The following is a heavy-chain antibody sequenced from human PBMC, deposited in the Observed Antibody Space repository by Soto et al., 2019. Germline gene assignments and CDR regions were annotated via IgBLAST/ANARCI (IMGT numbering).Heavy chain of an antibody. CDR3: ARDHLELAHLGYYYGMDV. V-gene: IGHV3-33*01. CDR1: GFTFSSYG. CDR2: IWYDGSNK. J-gene: IGHJ6*02. D-gene: IGHD1-7*01. Sequence: GGSLRLSCAASGFTFSSYGMHWVRQAPGKGLEWVAVIWYDGSNKYYADSVKGRFTISRDNSKNTLYLQMNSLRAEDTAVYYCARDHLELAHLGYYYGMDVWGQGTTVTVSS.